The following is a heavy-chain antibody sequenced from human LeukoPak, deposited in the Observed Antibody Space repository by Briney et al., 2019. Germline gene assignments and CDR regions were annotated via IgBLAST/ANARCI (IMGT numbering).Heavy chain of an antibody. D-gene: IGHD3-10*01. Sequence: GGSLRLSCAASGFTFSSYWMHWVRQAPGKGLVWVSRINSDGSSTSYADSVKGRFTISRDNAKNTLYLQMNSLRAEDTAVYYCARAYGSGSYYNGLDYWGQGTPVTVSS. CDR3: ARAYGSGSYYNGLDY. CDR1: GFTFSSYW. V-gene: IGHV3-74*01. CDR2: INSDGSST. J-gene: IGHJ4*01.